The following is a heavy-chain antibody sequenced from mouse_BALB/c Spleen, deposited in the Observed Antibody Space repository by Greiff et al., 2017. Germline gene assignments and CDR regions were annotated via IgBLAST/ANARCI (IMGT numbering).Heavy chain of an antibody. V-gene: IGHV5-17*02. CDR2: ISSGSSTI. D-gene: IGHD2-12*01. CDR3: ARYSHAMDY. CDR1: GFTFSSFG. Sequence: EVMLVESGGGLVQPGGSRKLSCAASGFTFSSFGMHWVRQAPEKGLEWVAYISSGSSTIYYADTVKGRFTISRDNPKNTLFLQMTSLRSEDTAMYYCARYSHAMDYWGQGTSVTVSS. J-gene: IGHJ4*01.